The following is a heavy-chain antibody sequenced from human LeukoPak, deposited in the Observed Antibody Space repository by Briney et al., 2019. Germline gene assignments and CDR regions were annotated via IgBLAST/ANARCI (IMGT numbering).Heavy chain of an antibody. J-gene: IGHJ5*02. V-gene: IGHV3-7*05. Sequence: GGSLRLSCAASGFTFSNYWMSWVRQAPGKGLEWVANIRQDGSEKYYVDSVKGRFTISRGNAKKSLYLQMNSLRAEDTAVYYCARENVDYDFWSGYPNWFGPWGQGTLVTVSS. CDR3: ARENVDYDFWSGYPNWFGP. CDR1: GFTFSNYW. CDR2: IRQDGSEK. D-gene: IGHD3-3*01.